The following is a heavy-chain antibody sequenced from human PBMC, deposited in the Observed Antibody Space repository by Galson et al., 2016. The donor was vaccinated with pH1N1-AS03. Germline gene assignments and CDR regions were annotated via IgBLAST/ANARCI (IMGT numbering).Heavy chain of an antibody. Sequence: SVKVSCKASGYIFTGFYVHWVRQAPGQGLEWMGWINTDSGVTNYAQKFEAWVTMTRDTSVSTAYMEPYGLKSDDTAVYYCARGTYRGWVPIRGYFDLWGQGTLVTVSS. V-gene: IGHV1-2*04. CDR1: GYIFTGFY. J-gene: IGHJ4*02. D-gene: IGHD1-1*01. CDR2: INTDSGVT. CDR3: ARGTYRGWVPIRGYFDL.